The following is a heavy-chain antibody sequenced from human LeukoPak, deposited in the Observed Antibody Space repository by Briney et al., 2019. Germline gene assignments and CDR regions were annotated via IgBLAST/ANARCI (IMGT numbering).Heavy chain of an antibody. CDR1: GGSFSGYY. CDR3: ARAYYDFWSGYYTGFDY. CDR2: INHSGST. V-gene: IGHV4-34*01. Sequence: SETLSLTCAVYGGSFSGYYWSWIRQPPGKGLEWIGEINHSGSTNYNPSLKSRVTISVDTSKNQFSLKLSSVTAADTAVYYCARAYYDFWSGYYTGFDYWGQGTLVTVSP. J-gene: IGHJ4*02. D-gene: IGHD3-3*01.